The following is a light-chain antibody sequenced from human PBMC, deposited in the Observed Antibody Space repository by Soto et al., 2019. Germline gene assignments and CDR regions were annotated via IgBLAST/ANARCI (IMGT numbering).Light chain of an antibody. V-gene: IGKV1-33*01. CDR3: QQYDNLPIT. CDR2: DAS. J-gene: IGKJ5*01. Sequence: DTQMTQSPSSLSASVGDRVTITCQASQDINNYLNWYEQKPGKAPKLLIYDASNLKTGVPSRFSGSGSGTDFTFSISSLQPEDIATYYCQQYDNLPITFGQGTRLDIK. CDR1: QDINNY.